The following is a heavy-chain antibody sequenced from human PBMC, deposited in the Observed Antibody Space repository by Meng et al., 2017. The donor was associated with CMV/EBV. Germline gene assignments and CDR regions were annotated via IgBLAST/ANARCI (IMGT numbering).Heavy chain of an antibody. J-gene: IGHJ3*02. D-gene: IGHD3-22*01. CDR1: GFTFSNAW. V-gene: IGHV3-15*01. CDR3: TTDYYDSSGYYSVDAFDI. CDR2: IKSKTDGGTT. Sequence: GGSLRLSCAASGFTFSNAWMSWVRQAPGKGLEWVGRIKSKTDGGTTDYAAPVKGRFTIPRDDSKNTLYLQMNSLKTEDTAVYYCTTDYYDSSGYYSVDAFDIWGQGTMVTVSS.